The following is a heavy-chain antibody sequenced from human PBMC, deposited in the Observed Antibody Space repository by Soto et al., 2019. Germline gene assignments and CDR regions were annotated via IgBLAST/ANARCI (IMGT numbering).Heavy chain of an antibody. V-gene: IGHV3-66*01. CDR2: IYSGGDT. CDR3: ARGPAGTLVATPDY. D-gene: IGHD5-12*01. J-gene: IGHJ4*02. Sequence: EVPVVESGGGLVQPGRSLRLSCAASGFTVSSNYMSWVRQAPGKGLEWVSVIYSGGDTYYADSVKGRFTISRDNSKNTLYLQMNSLRAEDTAVYYCARGPAGTLVATPDYWGQGTLVTVSS. CDR1: GFTVSSNY.